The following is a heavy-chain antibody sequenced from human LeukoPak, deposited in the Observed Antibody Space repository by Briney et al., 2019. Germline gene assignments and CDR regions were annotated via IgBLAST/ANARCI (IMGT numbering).Heavy chain of an antibody. D-gene: IGHD3-9*01. V-gene: IGHV3-30*02. CDR3: AGTYYDILTGHQNWLEP. CDR2: IRYDGSNK. Sequence: PGGSLRLYCAASGFTFSSYGMHWVRPAPGKGLEGVAFIRYDGSNKYYAYSVKGRFAMSRDNSKNTLYLQMKSLRAEDTGVYYCAGTYYDILTGHQNWLEPWGQGTLVTVSS. J-gene: IGHJ5*02. CDR1: GFTFSSYG.